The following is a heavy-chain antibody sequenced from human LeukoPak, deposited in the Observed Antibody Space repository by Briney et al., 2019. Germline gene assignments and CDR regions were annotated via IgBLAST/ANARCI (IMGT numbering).Heavy chain of an antibody. D-gene: IGHD6-13*01. Sequence: ASVKVSCKASGYTFTGYYIHWVRQAPGQGLEWMGWINPNSGGTNYAHKFQGRVTMTRDTSISTAYMELSRLRSDDTAVYYCARDLETETAAAFWGQGTLVTVSS. CDR1: GYTFTGYY. J-gene: IGHJ4*02. V-gene: IGHV1-2*07. CDR2: INPNSGGT. CDR3: ARDLETETAAAF.